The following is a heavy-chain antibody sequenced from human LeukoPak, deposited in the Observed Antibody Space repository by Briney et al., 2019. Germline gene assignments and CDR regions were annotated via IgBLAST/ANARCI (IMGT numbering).Heavy chain of an antibody. CDR1: GFTFSSYS. Sequence: GGSLRLSCVASGFTFSSYSMSWVRQAPGKGLEWVSFISGSSTTKHYAVAVEGRFTVSRDTAKNSLYLQMNSLRAEDTAVYYCARGYNYGAYWGRGTLVTVSS. CDR3: ARGYNYGAY. D-gene: IGHD4/OR15-4a*01. J-gene: IGHJ4*02. V-gene: IGHV3-48*04. CDR2: ISGSSTTK.